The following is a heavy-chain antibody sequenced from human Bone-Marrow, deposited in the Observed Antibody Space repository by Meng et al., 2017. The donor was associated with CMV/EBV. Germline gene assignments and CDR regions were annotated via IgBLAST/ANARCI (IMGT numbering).Heavy chain of an antibody. CDR2: ISSSSTYI. CDR1: GFPFTDYY. Sequence: GESLKISCAASGFPFTDYYMSGIRQAPGKGLEWVSSISSSSTYIYYADSVKGRFTLYRDNAKNSLYLQMNSLRAEDTALYYCARALKPGGIVGATADYWGQGTLVTVSS. J-gene: IGHJ4*02. V-gene: IGHV3-11*05. D-gene: IGHD1-26*01. CDR3: ARALKPGGIVGATADY.